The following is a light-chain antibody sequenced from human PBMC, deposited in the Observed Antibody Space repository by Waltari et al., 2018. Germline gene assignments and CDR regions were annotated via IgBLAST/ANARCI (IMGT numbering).Light chain of an antibody. CDR3: SSYTSSSSLV. CDR2: EVS. CDR1: SSHVGGSNY. J-gene: IGLJ2*01. Sequence: QSALTNTASVSGSPGQSIPISCTGTSSHVGGSNYVPWYQQHPGKAPNRMIYEVSNRPSGVSNRFSGSKSGNTASLTNSGLQAEDEADYYCSSYTSSSSLVFGGGTKLTVL. V-gene: IGLV2-14*01.